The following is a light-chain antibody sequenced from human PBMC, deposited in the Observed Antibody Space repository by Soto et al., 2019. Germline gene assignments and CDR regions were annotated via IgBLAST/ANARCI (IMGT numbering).Light chain of an antibody. CDR2: EVS. V-gene: IGKV2-29*03. CDR3: MQGGT. Sequence: DIVKTQSPLFLSVTPGEPASISCKSSQSLLHSTGKTYLHWYLQRPGQSPQLLIYEVSNRFSGVPDRISGSGSGTDFTLTLSRVEAEDAGVYYCMQGGTSGQGTKLEIK. J-gene: IGKJ2*01. CDR1: QSLLHSTGKTY.